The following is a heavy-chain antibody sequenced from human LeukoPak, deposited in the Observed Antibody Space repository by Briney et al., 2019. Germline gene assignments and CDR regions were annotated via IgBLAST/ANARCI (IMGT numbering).Heavy chain of an antibody. D-gene: IGHD3-22*01. V-gene: IGHV4-34*01. J-gene: IGHJ6*04. CDR1: GGSFSGYC. CDR2: INHSGST. Sequence: SETLSLTCAVYGGSFSGYCWSWIRQPPGKGLEWIGEINHSGSTNYNPSLKSRVTISVDTSKNQFSLKLSSVTAADTAVYYCARRYYELIYYYYGMDVWGKGTTVTVSS. CDR3: ARRYYELIYYYYGMDV.